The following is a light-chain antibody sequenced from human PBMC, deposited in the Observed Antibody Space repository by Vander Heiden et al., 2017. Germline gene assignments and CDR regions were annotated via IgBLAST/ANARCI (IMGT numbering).Light chain of an antibody. CDR3: QVWNTITDHV. CDR2: DDS. J-gene: IGLJ1*01. CDR1: NSATKN. Sequence: SYELTQPPSVSVAPGQTAGITCGGNNSATKNGHWYQQKSGQSPVLLVDDDSNRPSGIPERFSGSTSGNTATLTISRVEAGDEADYYCQVWNTITDHVFGTGTKVTVL. V-gene: IGLV3-21*02.